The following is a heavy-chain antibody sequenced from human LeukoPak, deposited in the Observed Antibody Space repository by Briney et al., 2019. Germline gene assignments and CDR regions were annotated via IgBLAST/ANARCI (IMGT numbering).Heavy chain of an antibody. D-gene: IGHD5-12*01. J-gene: IGHJ5*02. CDR3: ARGRDGGYVAMGDWFDP. CDR1: GGSFSGYY. Sequence: SETLSLTCAVYGGSFSGYYWSWIRQPPGKGLEWIGEINHSGSTNYNPSLKSRVTISVDTSKNQFSLQLTSVTAADTAVYYCARGRDGGYVAMGDWFDPWGQGTLVTVSS. V-gene: IGHV4-34*01. CDR2: INHSGST.